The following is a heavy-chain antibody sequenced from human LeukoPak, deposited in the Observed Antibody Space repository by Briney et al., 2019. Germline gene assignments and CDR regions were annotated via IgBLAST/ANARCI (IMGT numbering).Heavy chain of an antibody. V-gene: IGHV3-33*01. CDR1: GFTFSSYG. J-gene: IGHJ4*02. CDR2: IWYDGSNK. Sequence: GGSLRLSCAASGFTFSSYGMHWVRQAPGKGLEWVAVIWYDGSNKYYADSVKGRFTISRDNSKNTLYLQMNSLRAEDTAVYYCASGSYLWHFDYWGQGTLVTVSS. CDR3: ASGSYLWHFDY. D-gene: IGHD1-26*01.